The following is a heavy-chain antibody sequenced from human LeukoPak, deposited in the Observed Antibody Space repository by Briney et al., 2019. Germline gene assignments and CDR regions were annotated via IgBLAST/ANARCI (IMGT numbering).Heavy chain of an antibody. CDR1: GFTFSSYN. CDR3: ARDQGSNSNYGMDV. CDR2: ITSSRSII. D-gene: IGHD6-13*01. J-gene: IGHJ6*02. Sequence: GGSLRLSCGASGFTFSSYNMSWVRQAPGKGLEWVSYITSSRSIIYYADSVKGRFTISRDNAKSSLYLQMNSLRDEDTAVYYCARDQGSNSNYGMDVWGQGTTVTVSS. V-gene: IGHV3-48*02.